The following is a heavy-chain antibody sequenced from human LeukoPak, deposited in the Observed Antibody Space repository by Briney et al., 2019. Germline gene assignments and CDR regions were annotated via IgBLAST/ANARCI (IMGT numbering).Heavy chain of an antibody. Sequence: ASVKVSCKASGYTFTRYGISWVRQAPGQGLEWMGWISAYNGNTNYAQKLQGRVTMTTDTSTSTAYMELRSLRSDDTAVYYCARSSYCSSTSCYSDYWGQGTLVTVSS. J-gene: IGHJ4*02. D-gene: IGHD2-2*02. CDR2: ISAYNGNT. V-gene: IGHV1-18*01. CDR1: GYTFTRYG. CDR3: ARSSYCSSTSCYSDY.